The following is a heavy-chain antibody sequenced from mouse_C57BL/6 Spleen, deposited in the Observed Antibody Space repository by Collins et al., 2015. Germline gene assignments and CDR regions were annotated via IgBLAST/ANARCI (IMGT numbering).Heavy chain of an antibody. J-gene: IGHJ1*03. D-gene: IGHD2-3*01. V-gene: IGHV1-78*01. Sequence: QVQLQQSDAELVKPGASVKISCKVSGYTFTDHTIHWMKQRPEQGLEWIGYIYPRDGSSKYNEKFKGKATLTADKSSRTAYMQLNSLTSEDSAVYFCARSSYDGYYPWYFDVWGTGTTVTVSS. CDR2: IYPRDGSS. CDR1: GYTFTDHT. CDR3: ARSSYDGYYPWYFDV.